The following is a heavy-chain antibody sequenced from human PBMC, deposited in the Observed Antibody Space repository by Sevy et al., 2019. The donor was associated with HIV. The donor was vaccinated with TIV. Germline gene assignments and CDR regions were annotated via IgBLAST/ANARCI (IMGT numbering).Heavy chain of an antibody. CDR3: AREVGGSGSK. Sequence: GGSLRLSCAASGFTFTNYAMTWVRQAPGKGLEWVSSFSATGLSTYYADSVKGRFTISRDKSKNTLYLQMNSLRVEDTAVYYCAREVGGSGSKWGQGTLVTVSS. CDR2: FSATGLST. CDR1: GFTFTNYA. D-gene: IGHD1-26*01. V-gene: IGHV3-23*01. J-gene: IGHJ4*02.